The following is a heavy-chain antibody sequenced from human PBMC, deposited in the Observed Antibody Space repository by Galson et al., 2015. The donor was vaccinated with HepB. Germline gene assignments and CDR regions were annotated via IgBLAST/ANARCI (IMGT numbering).Heavy chain of an antibody. J-gene: IGHJ4*02. CDR3: AKEVRWLRKGYFDY. CDR2: ISSSSSYI. V-gene: IGHV3-21*01. D-gene: IGHD5-12*01. Sequence: SLRLSCAASGFTFSSYSMNWVRQAPGKGLEWVSSISSSSSYIYYADSVKGRFTISRDNAKNSLYLQMNSLRAEDTAVYYCAKEVRWLRKGYFDYWGQGTLVTVSS. CDR1: GFTFSSYS.